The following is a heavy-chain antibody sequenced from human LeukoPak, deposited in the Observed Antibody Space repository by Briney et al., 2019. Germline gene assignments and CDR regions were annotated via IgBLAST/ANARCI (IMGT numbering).Heavy chain of an antibody. J-gene: IGHJ4*02. CDR2: ISSSSSYI. CDR3: ARPLTGY. V-gene: IGHV3-21*01. Sequence: GGSLRLSCAASGFAFSDYWMSWVHQAPGKGLEWVSSISSSSSYIYYADSVKGRFTISRDNAKNSLYLQMNSLRAEDTAVYYCARPLTGYWGQGTLVTVSS. CDR1: GFAFSDYW. D-gene: IGHD1-14*01.